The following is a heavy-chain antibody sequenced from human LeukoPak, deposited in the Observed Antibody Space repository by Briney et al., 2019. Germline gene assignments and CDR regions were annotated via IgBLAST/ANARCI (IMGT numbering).Heavy chain of an antibody. CDR1: GFTFDDYA. CDR2: ISWNSGSI. D-gene: IGHD6-19*01. V-gene: IGHV3-9*01. J-gene: IGHJ4*02. CDR3: AKTGIRKPGWYGGSFDY. Sequence: PGGSLRLSCAASGFTFDDYAMHWVRQAPGKGLEWVSGISWNSGSIGYADSVKGRFTISRDNAKNSLYLQMNSLRAEDTALYYCAKTGIRKPGWYGGSFDYWGQGTLVTVSS.